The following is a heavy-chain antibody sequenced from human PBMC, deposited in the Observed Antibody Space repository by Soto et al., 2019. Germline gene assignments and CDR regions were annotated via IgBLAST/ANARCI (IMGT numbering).Heavy chain of an antibody. D-gene: IGHD1-26*01. V-gene: IGHV4-59*01. Sequence: SETLSLTCIVSGGSISGYYWSWIRQPPGQGLEWIGYIYYSGSTNYNPSLKSRVTISVDTSKNQFSLKLSSVTAADTAVYYRARVQSGSYALYYFDSWGQGTLVTVSS. J-gene: IGHJ4*02. CDR3: ARVQSGSYALYYFDS. CDR1: GGSISGYY. CDR2: IYYSGST.